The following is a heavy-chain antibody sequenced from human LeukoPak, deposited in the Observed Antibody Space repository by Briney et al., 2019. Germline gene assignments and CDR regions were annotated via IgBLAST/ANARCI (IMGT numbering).Heavy chain of an antibody. D-gene: IGHD2-2*01. CDR3: ARGRVPAAMRVFDP. CDR1: DYSISSGYY. J-gene: IGHJ5*02. Sequence: SETLSLTCTVSDYSISSGYYWGWIRQPPEKGLEWIGSIYHSGSTYYNPSLKSRVTISVDTSKNQFSLKLSSVTAADTAVYYCARGRVPAAMRVFDPWGQGTLVTVSS. CDR2: IYHSGST. V-gene: IGHV4-38-2*02.